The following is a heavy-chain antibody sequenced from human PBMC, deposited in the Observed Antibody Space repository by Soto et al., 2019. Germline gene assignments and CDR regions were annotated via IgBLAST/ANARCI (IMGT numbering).Heavy chain of an antibody. V-gene: IGHV3-23*01. Sequence: EVQVLASGGGLEQPGGSLRLSCAASGFTFSSYAMGWVRQAPGKGLEWVSSISESGTSAYYADSVKGRFTISRDNSMXTLFLQMTSLRAEDTALYHCAKDDRGSGSYGWFDPWGQGTLVTVSS. CDR1: GFTFSSYA. CDR2: ISESGTSA. D-gene: IGHD3-10*01. CDR3: AKDDRGSGSYGWFDP. J-gene: IGHJ5*02.